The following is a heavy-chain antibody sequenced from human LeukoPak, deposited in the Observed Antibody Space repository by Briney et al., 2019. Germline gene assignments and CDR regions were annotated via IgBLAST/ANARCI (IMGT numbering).Heavy chain of an antibody. V-gene: IGHV3-21*01. J-gene: IGHJ5*02. Sequence: GGSLRLSYAAYGFTFSSYSMNWVRQAPGKGLEWVSSISSSSSYIYYADSVKGRFTISRDNAKNSLYLQMNSLRAEDTAVYYCARAGITMVRGVIIRKGNWFDPWGQGTLVTVSS. CDR2: ISSSSSYI. D-gene: IGHD3-10*01. CDR1: GFTFSSYS. CDR3: ARAGITMVRGVIIRKGNWFDP.